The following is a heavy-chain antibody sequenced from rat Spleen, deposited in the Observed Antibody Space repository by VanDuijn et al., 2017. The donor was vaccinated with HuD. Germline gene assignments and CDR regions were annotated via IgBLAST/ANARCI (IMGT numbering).Heavy chain of an antibody. V-gene: IGHV5-58*01. CDR3: ARNGMYNNYGWFAY. J-gene: IGHJ3*01. D-gene: IGHD1-10*01. CDR2: INADGGST. CDR1: GFTFSRYW. Sequence: EVQLVETGGGFVQPGRSLKLSCVGSGFTFSRYWMYWIRQAPGKGLECVSSINADGGSTYYPESVKGRFTISRDNAKSTLYLQMDSRRSEDTATYYCARNGMYNNYGWFAYWGQGTLVTVSS.